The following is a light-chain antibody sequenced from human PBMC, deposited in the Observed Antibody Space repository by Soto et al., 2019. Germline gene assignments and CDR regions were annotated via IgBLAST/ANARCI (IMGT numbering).Light chain of an antibody. Sequence: EIVLTQSPATLSLSPGERATLSCRASQSVSSYLAWYQQKPGQAPRLLIYDASNGATGIPARFSGSGSGTDFPLTISSLEPEDFAVYYCQQRSNWPWTFGQGTKVEIK. V-gene: IGKV3-11*01. CDR3: QQRSNWPWT. CDR1: QSVSSY. CDR2: DAS. J-gene: IGKJ1*01.